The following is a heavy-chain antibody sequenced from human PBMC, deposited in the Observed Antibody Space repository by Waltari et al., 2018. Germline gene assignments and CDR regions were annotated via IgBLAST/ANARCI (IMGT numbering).Heavy chain of an antibody. Sequence: QVQLQESGPGLVKPSQTLSLTCTVSGGSISSGSYYWSWIRQPAGKGLEWIGYIYTSGIPNYTPSLKIRVTISVDTSKNQCSLKLSSVTAADTAVYYCARDLGVGPRYCSSTSCSITIGYWGQGTLVTVSS. V-gene: IGHV4-61*09. CDR1: GGSISSGSYY. D-gene: IGHD2-2*01. J-gene: IGHJ4*02. CDR3: ARDLGVGPRYCSSTSCSITIGY. CDR2: IYTSGIP.